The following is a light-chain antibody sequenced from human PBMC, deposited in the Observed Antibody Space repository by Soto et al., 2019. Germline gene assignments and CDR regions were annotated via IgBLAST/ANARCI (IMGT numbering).Light chain of an antibody. V-gene: IGKV1-5*01. CDR3: QQYNSYSWT. J-gene: IGKJ1*01. CDR2: DAS. Sequence: DIEMTQSPSTLSASVGDRVTITCRASQSSSRWLAWYQQKPGKAPKPLIYDASSLESGVPSRFSGSGSGTEFTLTISSLQPDDFATYYCQQYNSYSWTFGQGTKVDIK. CDR1: QSSSRW.